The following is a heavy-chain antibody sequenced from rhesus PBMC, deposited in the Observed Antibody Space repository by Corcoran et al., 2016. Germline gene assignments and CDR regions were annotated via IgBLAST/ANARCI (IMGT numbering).Heavy chain of an antibody. Sequence: QVQLQESGPGLVKPSETLSLTCAVSGGSISDSYRWSWIRQPPGKGLEWIGYIYGSSTSTNYNPSLKSRVTISTDTSKNQFSLKLSSVTAADTAVYYCARGSRYFDYWGQGVLVTVSS. CDR3: ARGSRYFDY. D-gene: IGHD2-39*01. CDR1: GGSISDSYR. CDR2: IYGSSTST. V-gene: IGHV4S10*01. J-gene: IGHJ4*01.